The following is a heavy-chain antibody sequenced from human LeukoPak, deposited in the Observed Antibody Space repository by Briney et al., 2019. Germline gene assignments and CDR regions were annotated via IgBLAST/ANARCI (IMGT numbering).Heavy chain of an antibody. Sequence: GRSLRLSCAASGFTFSSYSMHWVRQAPGKGLEWVAVISYDGSNKYYADSVKGRFTISRDNSKNTLYLQMNSLRAEDTAVYYCAKDLYPSTVTTGGYWGQGTLVTVSS. D-gene: IGHD4-17*01. CDR1: GFTFSSYS. CDR3: AKDLYPSTVTTGGY. J-gene: IGHJ4*02. CDR2: ISYDGSNK. V-gene: IGHV3-30*18.